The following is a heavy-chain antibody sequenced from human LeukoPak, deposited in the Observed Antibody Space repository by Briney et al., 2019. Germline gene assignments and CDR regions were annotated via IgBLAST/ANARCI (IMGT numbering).Heavy chain of an antibody. Sequence: SETLSLICTVSGGSISSYYWSWIRQPPGKGLEWIGYIYYSGSTNYNPSLKSRVTISVDTSKNQFSLKLSSVTAADTAVYYCARGRDSYYDSSGYYGFDYWGQGTLVTVSS. CDR1: GGSISSYY. CDR3: ARGRDSYYDSSGYYGFDY. V-gene: IGHV4-59*01. J-gene: IGHJ4*02. D-gene: IGHD3-22*01. CDR2: IYYSGST.